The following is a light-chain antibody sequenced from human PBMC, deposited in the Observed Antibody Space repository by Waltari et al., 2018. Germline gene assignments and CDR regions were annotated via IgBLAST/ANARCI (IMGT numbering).Light chain of an antibody. Sequence: EIEMTQSPAIMSVSPGERVTLSCRASQKISNNFAWYQQKPGQAPRLLSYGPTTRASGIPGRFRGSGSGTESTLTIDGLQSEDFAVYYCLQYNDWPPLFTFVPGTKVEIK. CDR2: GPT. CDR3: LQYNDWPPLFT. CDR1: QKISNN. J-gene: IGKJ3*01. V-gene: IGKV3-15*01.